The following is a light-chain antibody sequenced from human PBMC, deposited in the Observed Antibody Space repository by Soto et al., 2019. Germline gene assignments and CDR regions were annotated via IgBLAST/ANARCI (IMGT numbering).Light chain of an antibody. CDR1: KNDIGVYDF. CDR2: EVV. CDR3: KSYAGSNTYV. J-gene: IGLJ1*01. Sequence: QSVLTQPPSASGSPGQSVTISCTGTKNDIGVYDFVSWYQHHPGKAPRLIIYEVVQRPSGVPDRFSGSKSGNTASLTVSGXQAADEADYFCKSYAGSNTYVFGSGTKVNV. V-gene: IGLV2-8*01.